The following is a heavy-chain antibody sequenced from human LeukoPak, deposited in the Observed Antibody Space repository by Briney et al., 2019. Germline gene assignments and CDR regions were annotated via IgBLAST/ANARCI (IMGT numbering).Heavy chain of an antibody. CDR1: GYTFNNYA. CDR3: ARDGVKYSSSWLGN. CDR2: ISAYNGDT. J-gene: IGHJ4*02. Sequence: ASVKVSCKASGYTFNNYAISWVRQAPGQGLEWMGWISAYNGDTKFAQKFQGRVTMTRDTSTSTVYMELSSLRSEDTAVYYCARDGVKYSSSWLGNWGQGTLVTVSS. V-gene: IGHV1-18*01. D-gene: IGHD6-13*01.